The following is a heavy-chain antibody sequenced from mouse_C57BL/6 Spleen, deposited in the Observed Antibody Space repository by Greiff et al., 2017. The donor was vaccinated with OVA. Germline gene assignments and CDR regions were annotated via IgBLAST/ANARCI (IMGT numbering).Heavy chain of an antibody. CDR3: AREWEGYFDD. CDR1: GFTFSSYA. D-gene: IGHD4-1*01. V-gene: IGHV5-4*01. J-gene: IGHJ2*01. CDR2: ISDGGSYT. Sequence: EVNVVESGGGLVKPGGSLKLSCAASGFTFSSYAMSWVRQTPEKRLEWVATISDGGSYTYYPDNVKGRFTISRDNAKNNLYLQMSHLKSEDTAMYYCAREWEGYFDDWGQGTTLTVSS.